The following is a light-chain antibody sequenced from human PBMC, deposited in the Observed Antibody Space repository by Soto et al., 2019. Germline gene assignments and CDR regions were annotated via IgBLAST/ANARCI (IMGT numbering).Light chain of an antibody. Sequence: DLPMTQSPPSLSASVGDRVTITCQASQDIRNHLNWYQQKPGKTPKVLIFDASNLETGVPSRFSGSGSGTDFTFTISNLQPEDIATYYCQQYDNLPFTFGPGTKVDIK. V-gene: IGKV1-33*01. CDR3: QQYDNLPFT. CDR2: DAS. J-gene: IGKJ3*01. CDR1: QDIRNH.